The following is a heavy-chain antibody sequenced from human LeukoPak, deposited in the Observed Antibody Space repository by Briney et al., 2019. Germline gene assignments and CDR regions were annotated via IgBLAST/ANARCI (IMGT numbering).Heavy chain of an antibody. J-gene: IGHJ4*02. V-gene: IGHV3-53*01. CDR2: IYTGGNT. Sequence: GGSLRLSCAASGFTVDSNYLSWVRQAPGKGLEWVSTIYTGGNTYYAASVKGRFTISRDFSKNTVFLHMNSLRAEDTAMYYCARGDDSGYCDYFDYWGQGTLVTVSS. D-gene: IGHD3-22*01. CDR1: GFTVDSNY. CDR3: ARGDDSGYCDYFDY.